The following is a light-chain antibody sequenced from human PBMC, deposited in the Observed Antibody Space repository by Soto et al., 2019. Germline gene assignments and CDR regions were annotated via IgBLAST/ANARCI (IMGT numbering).Light chain of an antibody. J-gene: IGKJ3*01. CDR2: GAS. CDR1: QSVSNSY. V-gene: IGKV3-20*01. CDR3: QQYASSPPFT. Sequence: EIVLTQSPGTLSLSPGERATLSCRASQSVSNSYLAWYQQKPGQAPRLLMYGASNRATAIPERFSGSGSGTDFTLTISRLEPEDFAVYYCQQYASSPPFTFGPGTKVDIK.